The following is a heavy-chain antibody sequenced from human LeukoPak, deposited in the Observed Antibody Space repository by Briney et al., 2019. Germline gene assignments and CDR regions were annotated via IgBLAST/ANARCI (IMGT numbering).Heavy chain of an antibody. D-gene: IGHD3-16*02. Sequence: PGGSLRLSCAASGFTSSNAWMSWVRQAPGEGLEWVGRIKSKTEGGTTDYAALVKGRFTISRDDSKNTLYLQMNSLITEDTAVYYCHVWGTYRYQDYWGQGTLVTVSS. CDR2: IKSKTEGGTT. CDR3: HVWGTYRYQDY. CDR1: GFTSSNAW. J-gene: IGHJ4*02. V-gene: IGHV3-15*01.